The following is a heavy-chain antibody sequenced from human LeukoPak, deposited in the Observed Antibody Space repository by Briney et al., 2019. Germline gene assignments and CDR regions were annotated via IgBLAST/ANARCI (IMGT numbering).Heavy chain of an antibody. V-gene: IGHV1-8*01. J-gene: IGHJ6*02. D-gene: IGHD3-3*01. CDR1: GYTFTSYD. CDR3: ARAFATTIFGVVYYYYGMDV. CDR2: MNPNSGNT. Sequence: ASVKVSCKASGYTFTSYDINWVRQAPGQGLEWMGWMNPNSGNTGYAQKFQGRVTMTRNTSISTAYMELSSLRSEDTAVYYCARAFATTIFGVVYYYYGMDVWGQGTTVTVSS.